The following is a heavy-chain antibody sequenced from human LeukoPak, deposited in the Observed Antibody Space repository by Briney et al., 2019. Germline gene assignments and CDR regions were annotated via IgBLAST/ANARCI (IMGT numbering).Heavy chain of an antibody. CDR3: ARDRTYYYDSSGDGAFDI. CDR2: IKQDGSEK. Sequence: GGSLRLSCTASTLTLNNYWMSWVRQAPGKGLEWVANIKQDGSEKYYVDSVKGRFTISRDNAKNSLYLQMNSLRAEDTAVYYCARDRTYYYDSSGDGAFDIWGQGTMVTVSS. D-gene: IGHD3-22*01. CDR1: TLTLNNYW. J-gene: IGHJ3*02. V-gene: IGHV3-7*04.